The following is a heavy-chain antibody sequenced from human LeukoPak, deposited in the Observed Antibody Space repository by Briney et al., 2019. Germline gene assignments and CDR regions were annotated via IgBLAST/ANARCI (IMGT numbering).Heavy chain of an antibody. CDR3: ARVGYSKSLYYYYYMDV. CDR1: GGSISSYY. D-gene: IGHD4-11*01. J-gene: IGHJ6*03. CDR2: IYYSGST. V-gene: IGHV4-59*01. Sequence: KPSETLSLTGTVSGGSISSYYWSWIRQPPGKGLEWIGYIYYSGSTNYNPSLKSRVTISVDTSKNQFSLKLSSVTAADTAVYYCARVGYSKSLYYYYYMDVWGKGTTVTVSS.